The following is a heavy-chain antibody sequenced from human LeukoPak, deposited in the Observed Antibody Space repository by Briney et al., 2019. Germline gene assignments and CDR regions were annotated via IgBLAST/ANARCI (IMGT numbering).Heavy chain of an antibody. Sequence: GGSLRLSCAASGFTFSSYSMNWVRQAPGKGLEWVSHISSSSSTIYYADSVKGRFTISRDNAKNSLYLQMNSLRAEDTAVYYCARELRTPYDILGRGNAFDIWGQGTRVTVSS. V-gene: IGHV3-48*01. CDR3: ARELRTPYDILGRGNAFDI. D-gene: IGHD3-9*01. CDR1: GFTFSSYS. J-gene: IGHJ3*02. CDR2: ISSSSSTI.